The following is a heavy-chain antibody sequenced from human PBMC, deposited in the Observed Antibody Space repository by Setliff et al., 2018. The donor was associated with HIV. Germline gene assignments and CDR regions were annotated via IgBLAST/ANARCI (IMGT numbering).Heavy chain of an antibody. Sequence: PSETLSLTCAVYGGSFSGYYWSWIRQPPGKGLEWIGEINHSGSTNYNPSLKSRVTISVDPSKNQFSLRLTSVTPADTAVYYCARQRVTSSGYYYDGMDVWGQGTTVTVSS. V-gene: IGHV4-34*01. CDR2: INHSGST. CDR3: ARQRVTSSGYYYDGMDV. CDR1: GGSFSGYY. J-gene: IGHJ6*02. D-gene: IGHD3-3*01.